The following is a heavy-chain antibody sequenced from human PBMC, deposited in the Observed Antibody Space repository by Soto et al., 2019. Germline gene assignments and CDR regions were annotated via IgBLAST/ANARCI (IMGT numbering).Heavy chain of an antibody. CDR2: IYHGGST. CDR3: ARLSFSYGVDV. V-gene: IGHV4-4*02. Sequence: SETLSLTCAASGGSISSANWWTWVRQPPGKGLEWIGEIYHGGSTSYNPSLKSRVTLSLDKFKNHFSLNLTSVTAADTAVYYCARLSFSYGVDVWGQGTTVTVSS. CDR1: GGSISSANW. J-gene: IGHJ6*02.